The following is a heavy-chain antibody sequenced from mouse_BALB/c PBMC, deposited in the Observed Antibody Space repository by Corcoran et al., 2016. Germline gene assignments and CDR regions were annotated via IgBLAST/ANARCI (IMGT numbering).Heavy chain of an antibody. CDR3: ARDGYDGYFDY. CDR1: GYSFTGYY. J-gene: IGHJ2*01. D-gene: IGHD2-2*01. Sequence: EVQLQQSGPELVKPGASVKISCKASGYSFTGYYMHWVKQSHVKSLEWIGRINPYNGGTSYNQKFKGKATLTVDKSSSTAYMELLSLTSEDSAVYYCARDGYDGYFDYWGQGTTLTVSS. V-gene: IGHV1-26*01. CDR2: INPYNGGT.